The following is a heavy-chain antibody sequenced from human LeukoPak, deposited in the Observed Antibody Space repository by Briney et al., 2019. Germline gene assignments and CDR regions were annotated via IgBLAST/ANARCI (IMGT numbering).Heavy chain of an antibody. CDR1: GGSFSGYY. V-gene: IGHV4-34*01. Sequence: SETLPLTCAAYGGSFSGYYWSWIRQPPGKGLEWIGEINHSGSTNYNPSLKSRVTISVDTSKNQFSLKLSSVTAADTAVYYCARRSYYYDSSGYYYQYYYYYMDVWGKGTTVTVSS. CDR2: INHSGST. J-gene: IGHJ6*03. CDR3: ARRSYYYDSSGYYYQYYYYYMDV. D-gene: IGHD3-22*01.